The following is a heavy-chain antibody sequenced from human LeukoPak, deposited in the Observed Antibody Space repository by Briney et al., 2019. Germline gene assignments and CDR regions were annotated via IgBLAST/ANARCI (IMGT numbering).Heavy chain of an antibody. CDR1: GFTFSSYE. CDR3: AREFRQTYSSGWSLDY. J-gene: IGHJ4*02. CDR2: ISSSGRTT. D-gene: IGHD6-19*01. Sequence: SGGSLRLSCAASGFTFSSYEMNWVRQAPGKGLEWVSYISSSGRTTYYGDSVKGRFTVSRDNAKNSLYLQMNSLRAEDTATYYCAREFRQTYSSGWSLDYWGQGTLVTVSS. V-gene: IGHV3-48*03.